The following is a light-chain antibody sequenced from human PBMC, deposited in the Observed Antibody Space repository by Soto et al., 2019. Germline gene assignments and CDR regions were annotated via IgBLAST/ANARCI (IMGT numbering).Light chain of an antibody. V-gene: IGLV1-47*02. CDR1: RSNIGTNY. J-gene: IGLJ1*01. CDR3: QSYDRSLSGSF. CDR2: SNN. Sequence: QSVLTQPPSASGTPGQRVTISCSGSRSNIGTNYVYWYQHLPGTAPKLLIYSNNRRPSGVPDRFTGSKSGTSASLAISGLRSEDEADYYCQSYDRSLSGSFFGTGTKLTVL.